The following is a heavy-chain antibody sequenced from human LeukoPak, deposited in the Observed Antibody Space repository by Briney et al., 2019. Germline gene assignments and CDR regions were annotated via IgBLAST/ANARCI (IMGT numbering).Heavy chain of an antibody. V-gene: IGHV6-1*01. CDR3: ARGGLVRGSLNSLTGFDI. CDR2: MYYKSKWYN. Sequence: SHTVSLPCGISGDRVSSANAVWNWIRQSPSRGLEWLGRMYYKSKWYNDDAVSVKSRITINPDTAKNQFSLHLNSVAPDDTALYYCARGGLVRGSLNSLTGFDIWGQGTMVTVSS. CDR1: GDRVSSANAV. D-gene: IGHD3-10*01. J-gene: IGHJ3*02.